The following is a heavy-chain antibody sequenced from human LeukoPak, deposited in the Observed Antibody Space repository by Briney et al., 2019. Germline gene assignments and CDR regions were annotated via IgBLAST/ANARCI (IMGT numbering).Heavy chain of an antibody. CDR3: AREYGIAAAGISTGEEGIILH. CDR2: IYHSGST. CDR1: GGSISSGGYS. D-gene: IGHD6-13*01. Sequence: ASQTLSLTCAVSGGSISSGGYSWSWIRQPPGKGLEWIGYIYHSGSTNYNPSLTSRVTISVDTSKNQFSLKLSSVTAADTAVYYCAREYGIAAAGISTGEEGIILHWGQGTLVTVSS. V-gene: IGHV4-30-2*01. J-gene: IGHJ4*02.